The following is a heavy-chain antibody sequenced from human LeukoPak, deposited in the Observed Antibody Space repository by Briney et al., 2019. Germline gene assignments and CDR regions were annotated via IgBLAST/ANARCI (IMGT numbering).Heavy chain of an antibody. V-gene: IGHV3-49*03. CDR1: GFTFGDYA. Sequence: GGSLRLSCTASGFTFGDYAMSWFRQAPGKGLEWVGFIRSKAYGGTTEYAASVKGRFTISRDDSKSIAYLQMNSLKTEDTAVYYCTRDLEVVVAENTYWGQGALVTVSS. CDR2: IRSKAYGGTT. J-gene: IGHJ4*02. CDR3: TRDLEVVVAENTY. D-gene: IGHD2-15*01.